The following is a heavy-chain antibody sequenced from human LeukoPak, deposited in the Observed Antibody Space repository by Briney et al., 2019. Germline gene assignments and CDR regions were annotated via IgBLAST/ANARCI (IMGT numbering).Heavy chain of an antibody. Sequence: GGSLRLSCAASGFTFSSDWISSVRQAPGKGLEWVANIKQDGSEKYYVDSVKVRFTISRDNAKNSLYLQMNSLRAEDTAVYYCARDHDSSGYSPFDYWGQGTLVTVSS. CDR3: ARDHDSSGYSPFDY. J-gene: IGHJ4*02. D-gene: IGHD3-22*01. CDR1: GFTFSSDW. CDR2: IKQDGSEK. V-gene: IGHV3-7*01.